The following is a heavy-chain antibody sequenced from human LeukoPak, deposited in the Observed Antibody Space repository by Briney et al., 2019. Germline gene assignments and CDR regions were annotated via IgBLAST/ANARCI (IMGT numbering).Heavy chain of an antibody. Sequence: SETLSLTCTVSGGSISSYYWSWIRQPAGKGLEWIGRIYTSGSTNYNPSLKSRVTMSVDTSKNQFSLKLSSVTAADTAVYYCARDPWCSSTSCYDYFDYWGQGTLVTVSS. V-gene: IGHV4-4*07. J-gene: IGHJ4*02. CDR2: IYTSGST. D-gene: IGHD2-2*01. CDR1: GGSISSYY. CDR3: ARDPWCSSTSCYDYFDY.